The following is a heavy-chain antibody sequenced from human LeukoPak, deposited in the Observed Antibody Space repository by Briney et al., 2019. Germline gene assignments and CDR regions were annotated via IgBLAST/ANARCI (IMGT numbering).Heavy chain of an antibody. D-gene: IGHD3-16*01. CDR2: IWNDGSQK. J-gene: IGHJ4*02. CDR3: TRWGAGGLTLDY. Sequence: PGGSLRLSCATSGFSFSFYGMQWVRQAPGKGLEWVAVIWNDGSQKYYGDSVKGRFTISKDNSRKTVNLQTDSLRAEDTAIYYCTRWGAGGLTLDYWGQGVLVTVSS. V-gene: IGHV3-33*01. CDR1: GFSFSFYG.